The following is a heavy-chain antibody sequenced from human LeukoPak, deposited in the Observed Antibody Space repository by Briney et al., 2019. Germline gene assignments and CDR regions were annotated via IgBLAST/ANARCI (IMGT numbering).Heavy chain of an antibody. J-gene: IGHJ4*02. CDR1: GGSISSSSYY. V-gene: IGHV4-39*07. D-gene: IGHD3-22*01. CDR2: IYYSGST. CDR3: ARQYYDSSGYYYCYFDY. Sequence: SETLSLTCTVSGGSISSSSYYWGWIRQPPGKGLEWIGSIYYSGSTYYNPSLKSRVTISVDTSKNQFSLKLSSVTAADTAVYYCARQYYDSSGYYYCYFDYWGQGTLVTVSS.